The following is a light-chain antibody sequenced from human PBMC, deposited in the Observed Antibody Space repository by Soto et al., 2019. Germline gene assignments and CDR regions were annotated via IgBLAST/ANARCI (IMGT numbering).Light chain of an antibody. CDR1: SSDVGGYNY. V-gene: IGLV2-14*01. CDR3: SSYTSSSTWV. J-gene: IGLJ2*01. CDR2: DVS. Sequence: QSALTRPASVSGSPGQSIPISCTGTSSDVGGYNYVSWYQQHPGKAPKLMIYDVSNRPSGVSNRFSGSKSGNTASLTISGLQAEDEAYYYCSSYTSSSTWVFGGGTKVTVL.